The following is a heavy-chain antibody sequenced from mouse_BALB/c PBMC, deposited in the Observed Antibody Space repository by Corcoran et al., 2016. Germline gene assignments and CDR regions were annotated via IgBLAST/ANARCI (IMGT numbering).Heavy chain of an antibody. V-gene: IGHV1-22*01. CDR3: ARWEDGNSWYIDV. Sequence: EVQLQQSGPELVKPGASVKISCKTSGYTFTEYTMHWVKQRHGKSLEWIGSINPNNGGTSYNQKFKGKATLTVDKSSSTAYMELRSLTSEDSAVYYGARWEDGNSWYIDVWGAGTTVTVSS. CDR2: INPNNGGT. CDR1: GYTFTEYT. J-gene: IGHJ1*01. D-gene: IGHD2-1*01.